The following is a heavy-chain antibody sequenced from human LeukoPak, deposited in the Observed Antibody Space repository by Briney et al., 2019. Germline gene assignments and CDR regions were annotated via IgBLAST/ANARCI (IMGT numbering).Heavy chain of an antibody. CDR3: AHRGVAYYYGSGSSVLFDY. CDR1: GFSLRTSGVG. Sequence: SGPTLVNPTQPLTLTCTFSGFSLRTSGVGVGWIRQPPGKALEWLALIYWDDDKRYSPSLKSRLTITKDTSKTQVVLTMTNMDPVDTATYYCAHRGVAYYYGSGSSVLFDYWGQGTLVTVSS. V-gene: IGHV2-5*02. CDR2: IYWDDDK. D-gene: IGHD3-10*01. J-gene: IGHJ4*02.